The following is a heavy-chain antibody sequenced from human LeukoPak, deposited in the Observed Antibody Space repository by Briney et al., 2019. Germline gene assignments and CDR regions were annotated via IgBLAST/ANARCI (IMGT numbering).Heavy chain of an antibody. Sequence: PSETLSLTCAVYGGSFSGYYWSWIRRPPGKGLEWIGEINHSGSTNYNPSLKSRVTISVDTSKNQFSLKLSSVTAADTAVYYCARGGRPNYVWGSYRYSYYFDYWGQGTLVTVSS. J-gene: IGHJ4*02. CDR1: GGSFSGYY. D-gene: IGHD3-16*02. V-gene: IGHV4-34*01. CDR3: ARGGRPNYVWGSYRYSYYFDY. CDR2: INHSGST.